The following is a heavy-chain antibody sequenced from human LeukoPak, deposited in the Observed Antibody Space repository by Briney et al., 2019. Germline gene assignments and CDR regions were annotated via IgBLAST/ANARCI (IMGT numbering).Heavy chain of an antibody. J-gene: IGHJ4*02. D-gene: IGHD3-10*01. V-gene: IGHV4-61*02. CDR1: GGSISSGSYY. CDR3: ARSDALLWFGELSN. Sequence: PSQTLSLTCTVSGGSISSGSYYWSWIRQPAGKGLQWIGRIYTSGSTNYNPSLKSRVTISVDTSKNQFSLKLSSLRSEDTAVYYCARSDALLWFGELSNWGQGTLVTVSS. CDR2: IYTSGST.